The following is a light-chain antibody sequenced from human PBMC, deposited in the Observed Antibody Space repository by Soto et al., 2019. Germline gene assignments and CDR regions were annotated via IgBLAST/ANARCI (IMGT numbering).Light chain of an antibody. CDR3: QEYNTNSRT. V-gene: IGKV1-5*03. CDR2: KTA. CDR1: ESIYSW. Sequence: IQMTQSPSTLSASVGDTVTITCRASESIYSWLAWYKQIPGKAPQLLIYKTATLQGGVPSGFSGSGAGAEYTLTISSLQRDDFATYFCQEYNTNSRTFGQGTRV. J-gene: IGKJ1*01.